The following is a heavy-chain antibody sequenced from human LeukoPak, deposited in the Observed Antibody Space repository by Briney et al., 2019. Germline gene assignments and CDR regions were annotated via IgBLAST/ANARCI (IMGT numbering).Heavy chain of an antibody. CDR2: INPSSDGT. CDR3: ARVLGGSGNPYDF. CDR1: GYTFTGYY. D-gene: IGHD3-10*01. J-gene: IGHJ4*02. Sequence: ASVKVSCKASGYTFTGYYMHWVRQAPGQGLEWMGRINPSSDGTNYAQKFQGRVTMTRDTSISTAYMELSSLRSDDTAVYYCARVLGGSGNPYDFWGQGTLVTVSS. V-gene: IGHV1-2*06.